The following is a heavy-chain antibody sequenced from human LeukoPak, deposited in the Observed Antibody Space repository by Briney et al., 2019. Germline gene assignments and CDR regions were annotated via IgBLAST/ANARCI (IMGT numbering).Heavy chain of an antibody. V-gene: IGHV3-74*03. Sequence: GGSLRLSCAASGFTFSTYWMHWARQAPGKGLVWVSRINSDGSSTTYADSVKGRFTISRDKAKNTLSLQMNSLRAEDTAVYYCARDLSYGLDHWGQGTLVTVSS. CDR2: INSDGSST. J-gene: IGHJ4*02. CDR1: GFTFSTYW. D-gene: IGHD4-17*01. CDR3: ARDLSYGLDH.